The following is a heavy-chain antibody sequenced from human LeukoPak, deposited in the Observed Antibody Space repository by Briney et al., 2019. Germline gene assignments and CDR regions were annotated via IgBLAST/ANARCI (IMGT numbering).Heavy chain of an antibody. Sequence: GGSLRLSCAASGFTFTNNFMSWVRQVPGKGLEGVANIKQDGSETTYADFLRGRFTIFRDNAKYSVYLQMNSLRAEDSATYYCVREGFYFFDFWGQGTLVTVSS. CDR3: VREGFYFFDF. J-gene: IGHJ4*01. CDR2: IKQDGSET. V-gene: IGHV3-7*01. CDR1: GFTFTNNF.